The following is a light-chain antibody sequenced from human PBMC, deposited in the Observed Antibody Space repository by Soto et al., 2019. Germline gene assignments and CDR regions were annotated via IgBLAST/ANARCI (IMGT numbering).Light chain of an antibody. CDR2: EVN. J-gene: IGLJ1*01. V-gene: IGLV2-14*01. Sequence: QSALTQPASVSGSPGQSIAISCTGTSSDVGGYDYVSWYQQHPDKAPKLMIYEVNKRPSVVSNRFSGSESGNTASLTISGLQPADEAAYYCSSHKSGNTRVFGSGTKVTVL. CDR3: SSHKSGNTRV. CDR1: SSDVGGYDY.